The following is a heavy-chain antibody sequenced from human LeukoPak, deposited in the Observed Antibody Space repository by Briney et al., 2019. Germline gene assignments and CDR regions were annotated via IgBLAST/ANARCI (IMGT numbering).Heavy chain of an antibody. V-gene: IGHV4-31*03. Sequence: TSQTLSLTCTVSGGSISSRSYYWSWIRQHPGKGLEWIGYIYYSGNTYYNPSLKSRVTISVDTSKNQFSLKLTSVTAADTAVYYCARDNYDFWSGYSDWGQGTLVTVSS. CDR2: IYYSGNT. CDR3: ARDNYDFWSGYSD. J-gene: IGHJ4*02. D-gene: IGHD3-3*01. CDR1: GGSISSRSYY.